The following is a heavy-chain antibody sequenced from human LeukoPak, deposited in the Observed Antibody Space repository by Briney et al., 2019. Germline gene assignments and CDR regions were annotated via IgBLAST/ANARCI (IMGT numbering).Heavy chain of an antibody. CDR2: IIPIFGTA. CDR3: ASYPFGGSYYRCAFDI. J-gene: IGHJ3*02. CDR1: GGTFSSYA. V-gene: IGHV1-69*05. D-gene: IGHD1-26*01. Sequence: SVKVSCKASGGTFSSYAISWVRQAPGQGLEWMGGIIPIFGTANYAQKFQGRVTITTDESTSTAYMELSSLRSEDTAVYYCASYPFGGSYYRCAFDIWGQGTMVTVSS.